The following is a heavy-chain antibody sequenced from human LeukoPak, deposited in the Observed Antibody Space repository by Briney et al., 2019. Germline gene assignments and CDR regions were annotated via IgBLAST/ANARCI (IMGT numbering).Heavy chain of an antibody. CDR2: ISTGGTTK. D-gene: IGHD2-21*02. V-gene: IGHV3-30*18. CDR1: RFTFSSFG. Sequence: GKSLRLSCAVSRFTFSSFGMHWVRQAPGKGLDLVAVISTGGTTKYYADSVKGRFTISRDNSKNTLYLQMTSLRGEDAAVYFCAKDDCGGDCYPDFWGQGPLVTVSS. J-gene: IGHJ4*02. CDR3: AKDDCGGDCYPDF.